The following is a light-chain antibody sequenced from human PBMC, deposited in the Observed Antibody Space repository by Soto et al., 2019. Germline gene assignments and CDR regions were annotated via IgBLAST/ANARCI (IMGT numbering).Light chain of an antibody. CDR2: EGT. Sequence: QSALTQPASVSGSPGQSITISCTGTSSDVGSYNLVSWYQHHPGKAPKLMIYEGTKRPSGVSNRFSGSKSGNTASLTISGLQAEDEADYYCCSYAGSSTSLVVFGGATKLTVL. CDR3: CSYAGSSTSLVV. J-gene: IGLJ2*01. V-gene: IGLV2-23*01. CDR1: SSDVGSYNL.